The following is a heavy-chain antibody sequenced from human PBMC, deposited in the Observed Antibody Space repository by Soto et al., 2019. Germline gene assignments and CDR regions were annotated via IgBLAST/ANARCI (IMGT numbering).Heavy chain of an antibody. V-gene: IGHV4-39*01. CDR3: ARQGRYCSSTSCCAGEFDY. Sequence: SETLSLTCTVSGGSISSSSYYWGWIRQPPGKGLEWIGSIYYSGSTYYNPSLKSRVTISVDTSKNQFSLKLSSVTAADTAVYYCARQGRYCSSTSCCAGEFDYWGQGTLVTVSS. D-gene: IGHD2-2*01. CDR2: IYYSGST. J-gene: IGHJ4*02. CDR1: GGSISSSSYY.